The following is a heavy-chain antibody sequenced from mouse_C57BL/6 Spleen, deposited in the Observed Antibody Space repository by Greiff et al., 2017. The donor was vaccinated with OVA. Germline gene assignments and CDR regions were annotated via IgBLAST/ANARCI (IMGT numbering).Heavy chain of an antibody. D-gene: IGHD1-1*01. J-gene: IGHJ1*03. V-gene: IGHV1-81*01. Sequence: QVQLQQSGAELARPGASVKLSCKASGYTFTSYGISWVKQRTGQGLEWIGEIYPRSGNTYYNEKFKGKATLTADKSSSTAYMELRSLTSEDSAVYFCARRGYSSSSYWYFDVWGTGTTVTVSS. CDR1: GYTFTSYG. CDR3: ARRGYSSSSYWYFDV. CDR2: IYPRSGNT.